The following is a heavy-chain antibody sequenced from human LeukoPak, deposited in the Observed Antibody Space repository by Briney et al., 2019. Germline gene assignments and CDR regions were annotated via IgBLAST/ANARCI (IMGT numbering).Heavy chain of an antibody. CDR2: IHHSGST. CDR1: GGSISSYY. D-gene: IGHD5-18*01. CDR3: ARHSSYGGVFDI. J-gene: IGHJ3*02. V-gene: IGHV4-59*08. Sequence: SETLSLTCTVSGGSISSYYWSWIRQPPVKGLEWIGYIHHSGSTNYNPSLKSRVTMSVDTSNNQVSLKLSSVTAADTAVYYCARHSSYGGVFDIWGQGTMVTVSS.